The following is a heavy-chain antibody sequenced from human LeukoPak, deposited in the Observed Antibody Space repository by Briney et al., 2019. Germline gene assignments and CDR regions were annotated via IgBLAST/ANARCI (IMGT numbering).Heavy chain of an antibody. D-gene: IGHD3-10*01. Sequence: GRSLRLSCAASGFTFSSYGMHWVRQAPGKGLEWLAVISYDGSNKYCADSVKGRFTISRDNSKNTLYLQMNSLRAEDTAVYYCAKDRRTMVRGVIIAHFDYWGQGTLVTVSS. CDR3: AKDRRTMVRGVIIAHFDY. V-gene: IGHV3-30*18. CDR1: GFTFSSYG. CDR2: ISYDGSNK. J-gene: IGHJ4*02.